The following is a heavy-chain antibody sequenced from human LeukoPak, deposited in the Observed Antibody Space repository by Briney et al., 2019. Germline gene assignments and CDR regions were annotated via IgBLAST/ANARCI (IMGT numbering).Heavy chain of an antibody. CDR1: GXTVSSNY. D-gene: IGHD3-3*01. Sequence: GGSLRLSCAAPGXTVSSNYMSWVRQAPGKGLEWISVIYSGGNTYYADSVKGRFTISRDISENTLFLQMNSLRAEDTAVYYCARLGSFDFWGGHGPWGQGALVTVSS. CDR2: IYSGGNT. V-gene: IGHV3-66*01. CDR3: ARLGSFDFWGGHGP. J-gene: IGHJ5*02.